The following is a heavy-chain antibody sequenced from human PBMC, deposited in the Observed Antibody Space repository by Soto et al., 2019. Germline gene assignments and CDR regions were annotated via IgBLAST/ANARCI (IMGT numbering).Heavy chain of an antibody. CDR1: GFTFSSYS. V-gene: IGHV3-21*01. J-gene: IGHJ3*02. CDR2: ISSSSSYI. D-gene: IGHD2-15*01. CDR3: ARDTTEYCSGGSCYGDAFDI. Sequence: GGSLRLSCAASGFTFSSYSMNWVRQAPGKGLEWVSSISSSSSYIYYADSVKGRFTISRDNAKNSLYLQMNSLRAEDKTVYYCARDTTEYCSGGSCYGDAFDIWGQGTMVTVSS.